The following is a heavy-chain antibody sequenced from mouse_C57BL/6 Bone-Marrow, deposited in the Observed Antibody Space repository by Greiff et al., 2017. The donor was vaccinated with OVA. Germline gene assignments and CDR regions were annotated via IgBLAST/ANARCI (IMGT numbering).Heavy chain of an antibody. V-gene: IGHV5-4*01. CDR2: ISDGGSYT. D-gene: IGHD1-1*01. Sequence: EVKLVESGGGLVKPGGSLKLSCAASGFTFSSYAMSWVRQTPEKRLEWVATISDGGSYTYYPDNVKGRFTISRDNAKNNLYLQMSHLKSEDTAMYYCARDQDGSHYYAMDYWGQGTSVTVSS. CDR3: ARDQDGSHYYAMDY. J-gene: IGHJ4*01. CDR1: GFTFSSYA.